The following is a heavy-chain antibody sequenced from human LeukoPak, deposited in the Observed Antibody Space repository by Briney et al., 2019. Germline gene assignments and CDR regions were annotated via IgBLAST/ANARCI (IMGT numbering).Heavy chain of an antibody. CDR1: GFTFSDYY. J-gene: IGHJ4*02. V-gene: IGHV3-11*01. CDR2: ISSSGSTI. D-gene: IGHD3-10*01. CDR3: ARDWDYGSGSYYNGYFDY. Sequence: GGSLRLSCAASGFTFSDYYMSWIRQAPGKGLEWVSYISSSGSTIYYADSVKGRFTISRDNAKNSLYLQMNSLRAEDTAVYYCARDWDYGSGSYYNGYFDYWGQGTLVTASS.